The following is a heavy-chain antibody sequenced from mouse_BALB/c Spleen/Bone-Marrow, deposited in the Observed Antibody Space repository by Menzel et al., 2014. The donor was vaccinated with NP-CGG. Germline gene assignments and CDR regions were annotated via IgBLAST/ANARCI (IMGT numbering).Heavy chain of an antibody. CDR1: GFTFTDYY. CDR3: ARFPMDY. CDR2: IRNKAYGYTT. Sequence: EVKLEESGGGLVQPGGSLRLSCTTPGFTFTDYYMSWVRQPPGKALEWLAFIRNKAYGYTTEYSASVRGRFTISRDNSQSILYLQMNTLRAEDSATYYCARFPMDYWGQGTSVTVSS. V-gene: IGHV7-3*02. J-gene: IGHJ4*01.